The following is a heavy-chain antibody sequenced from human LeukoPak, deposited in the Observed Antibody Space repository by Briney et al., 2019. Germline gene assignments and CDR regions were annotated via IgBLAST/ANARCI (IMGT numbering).Heavy chain of an antibody. V-gene: IGHV1-69*01. CDR3: ARELEKLLWFGEFDDAFDI. Sequence: SVNVSCKASGVTFSSYAISWVRQAPGQGLEWMGWIIPIFGTANYAQKFQGRVTITADESTSTAYMELSSLRSEDTAGYYCARELEKLLWFGEFDDAFDIWGQGTMVTVSS. CDR1: GVTFSSYA. CDR2: IIPIFGTA. J-gene: IGHJ3*02. D-gene: IGHD3-10*01.